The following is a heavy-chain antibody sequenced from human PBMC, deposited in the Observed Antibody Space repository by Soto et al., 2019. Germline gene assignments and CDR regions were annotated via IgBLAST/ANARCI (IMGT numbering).Heavy chain of an antibody. D-gene: IGHD6-6*01. CDR3: ARDPAYSSSSGYFDY. CDR2: ISYDGSNK. CDR1: GFTFSSYA. V-gene: IGHV3-30-3*01. J-gene: IGHJ4*02. Sequence: GGSLRLSCAASGFTFSSYAMHGVRQAPGKGLEWVAVISYDGSNKYYADSVKGRFTISRDNSKNTLYLQMNSLRAEDTAVYYCARDPAYSSSSGYFDYWGQGTLVTVSS.